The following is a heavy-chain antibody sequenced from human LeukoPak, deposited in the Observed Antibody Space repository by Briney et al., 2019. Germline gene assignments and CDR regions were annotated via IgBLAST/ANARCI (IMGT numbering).Heavy chain of an antibody. V-gene: IGHV3-23*01. J-gene: IGHJ4*02. Sequence: GGSLRLSCAASGFTFSSYSMNWVRQAPGKGLEWVSAISGSGGSTYYADSVKGRFTISRDNSKNTLYLQMNSLRAEDTAVYYCAKDSLADYYDSSGSPFDYWGQGTLVTVSS. CDR3: AKDSLADYYDSSGSPFDY. CDR2: ISGSGGST. CDR1: GFTFSSYS. D-gene: IGHD3-22*01.